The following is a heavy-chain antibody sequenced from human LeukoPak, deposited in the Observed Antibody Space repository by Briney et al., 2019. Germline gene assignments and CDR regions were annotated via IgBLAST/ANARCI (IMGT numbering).Heavy chain of an antibody. CDR2: INQGGSVK. J-gene: IGHJ4*02. D-gene: IGHD5-12*01. CDR1: GFSFRDFW. V-gene: IGHV3-7*01. CDR3: VRFGYSGWNLEY. Sequence: PGGSLRLSCAASGFSFRDFWMTWVRQAPGKGLEWVANINQGGSVKYYVDSVKGRFTISRDDAESSLYVQMNSLRDEDTAVYYCVRFGYSGWNLEYWGQGTLVTVSS.